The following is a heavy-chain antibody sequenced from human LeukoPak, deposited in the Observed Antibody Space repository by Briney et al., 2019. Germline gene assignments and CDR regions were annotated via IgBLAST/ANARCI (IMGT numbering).Heavy chain of an antibody. J-gene: IGHJ6*03. CDR3: ARDFWSGWATYYYYYMDV. Sequence: GGSLRLSCAASGFTLSSYSMNWVRQAPGKGLEWVSSISSSSSYIYYADSVKGRFTISRDNAKNSLYLQMNSLRAEDTAVYYCARDFWSGWATYYYYYMDVWGKGTTVTISS. D-gene: IGHD3-3*01. V-gene: IGHV3-21*01. CDR2: ISSSSSYI. CDR1: GFTLSSYS.